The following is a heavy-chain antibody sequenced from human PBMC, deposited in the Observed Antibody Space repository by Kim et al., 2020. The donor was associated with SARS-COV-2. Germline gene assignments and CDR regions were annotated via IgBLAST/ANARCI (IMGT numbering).Heavy chain of an antibody. Sequence: GGSLRLSCAASGFTFSDYYMSWIRQAPGKGLEWVSYISSSSSYTNYADSVKGRFTISRDNAKNSLYLQMNSLRAEDTAVYYCARVRGSSWSYYYYGMDVWGQGTTVTVSS. V-gene: IGHV3-11*05. J-gene: IGHJ6*02. CDR2: ISSSSSYT. D-gene: IGHD6-13*01. CDR3: ARVRGSSWSYYYYGMDV. CDR1: GFTFSDYY.